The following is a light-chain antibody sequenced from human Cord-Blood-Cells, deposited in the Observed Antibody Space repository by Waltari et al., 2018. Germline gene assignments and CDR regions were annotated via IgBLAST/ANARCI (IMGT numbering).Light chain of an antibody. Sequence: DIVMTQSPDSLAVSLGERATINCKYSQSVLYSSNNKNYLAWYQQKPGPPPKLLIYWASTRESGVPDRFSGSGSGTDFTLTISSLQAEDVAVYYCQQYYSTPPTFGQGTKVEIK. CDR3: QQYYSTPPT. J-gene: IGKJ1*01. V-gene: IGKV4-1*01. CDR1: QSVLYSSNNKNY. CDR2: WAS.